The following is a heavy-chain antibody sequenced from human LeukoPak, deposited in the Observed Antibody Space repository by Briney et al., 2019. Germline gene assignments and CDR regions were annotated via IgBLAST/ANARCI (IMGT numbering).Heavy chain of an antibody. Sequence: SETLSLTCAVSGGSISSSTDYWAWIRQTPGRGLEWIGSIYYRWGTYYNPPLKSRGHIFVDTSNNQFPLELASLTAANPGVDYCARHLTWNTGYFVTLDIWGQGTMVTVSS. CDR2: IYYRWGT. D-gene: IGHD3-9*01. J-gene: IGHJ3*02. CDR3: ARHLTWNTGYFVTLDI. CDR1: GGSISSSTDY. V-gene: IGHV4-39*01.